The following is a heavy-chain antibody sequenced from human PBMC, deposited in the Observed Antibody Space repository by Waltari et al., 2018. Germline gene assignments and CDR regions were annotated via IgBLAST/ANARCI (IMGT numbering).Heavy chain of an antibody. Sequence: EEQLLESGGGLVQPGDSLRLSCAASGFRFSNYWMNWVRQAPGRGLVWVARISNDESSLTYADSVKGRFTISRDNAKNTLYLQMKRLRAEDTAVYYCVRLAQQTYRSPVPGRHYYYGMDVWGQGTTVTVSS. CDR3: VRLAQQTYRSPVPGRHYYYGMDV. D-gene: IGHD3-10*01. CDR1: GFRFSNYW. V-gene: IGHV3-74*03. J-gene: IGHJ6*02. CDR2: ISNDESSL.